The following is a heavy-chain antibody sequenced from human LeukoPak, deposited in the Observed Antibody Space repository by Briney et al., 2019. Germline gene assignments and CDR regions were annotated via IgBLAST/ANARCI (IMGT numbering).Heavy chain of an antibody. CDR3: ARDLLGDSQTG. CDR1: GFTFSSYE. J-gene: IGHJ4*02. D-gene: IGHD4-17*01. CDR2: ISSSGSTI. V-gene: IGHV3-48*03. Sequence: PGGSLRLSCAASGFTFSSYEMNWVRQAPGKGLEWVSYISSSGSTIYYADSVKGRFTISRDNAKNSLYLQMNSLRAEETAVYYCARDLLGDSQTGWVQLTLITFS.